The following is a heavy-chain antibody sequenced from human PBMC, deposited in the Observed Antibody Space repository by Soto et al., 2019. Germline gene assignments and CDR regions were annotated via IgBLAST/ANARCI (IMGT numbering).Heavy chain of an antibody. D-gene: IGHD3-3*01. CDR3: ASKGIRGVPYYDFRSCPEYYYDGMDV. Sequence: PGWSLRLSCAASGFTFSSYAMSWVRQAPGKGLEWVSAISGSGGSTYYADSVKGRFTISRDNSKNTLYLQMNSLRAEDTAVYYCASKGIRGVPYYDFRSCPEYYYDGMDVWGQGTTGSVS. CDR1: GFTFSSYA. V-gene: IGHV3-23*01. CDR2: ISGSGGST. J-gene: IGHJ6*02.